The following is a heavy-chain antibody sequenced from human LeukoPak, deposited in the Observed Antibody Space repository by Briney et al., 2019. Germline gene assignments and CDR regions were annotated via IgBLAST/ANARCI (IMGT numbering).Heavy chain of an antibody. CDR3: ARGAYYYGSGTSY. Sequence: GRSLRLSCAASGFTFSSYAMHGVRQAPGKGLEWVAVISYDGSNKYYADSVKGRFTISRDNSKNTLYLQMNSLRAEDTAVYYCARGAYYYGSGTSYWGQGTLVTVSS. CDR2: ISYDGSNK. V-gene: IGHV3-30-3*01. J-gene: IGHJ4*02. CDR1: GFTFSSYA. D-gene: IGHD3-10*01.